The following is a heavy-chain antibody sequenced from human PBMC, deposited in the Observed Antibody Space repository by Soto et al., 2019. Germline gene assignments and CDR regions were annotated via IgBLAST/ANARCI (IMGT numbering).Heavy chain of an antibody. V-gene: IGHV1-18*01. Sequence: QVQLVQSGAEVKKPGASVKVSCKTSGYTFNNYGISWVRQAPGQGLEWMGWISDYNGNTNYPQKFQVRVTMTTDISTKTVYMVLTSLRSDDTAVYYCARDGYYGSGSYGMDVWGRGTTVSVSS. J-gene: IGHJ6*02. D-gene: IGHD3-10*01. CDR2: ISDYNGNT. CDR1: GYTFNNYG. CDR3: ARDGYYGSGSYGMDV.